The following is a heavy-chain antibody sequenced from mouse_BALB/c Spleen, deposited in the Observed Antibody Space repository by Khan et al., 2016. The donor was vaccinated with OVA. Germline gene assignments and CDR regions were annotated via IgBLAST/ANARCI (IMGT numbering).Heavy chain of an antibody. V-gene: IGHV1S136*01. D-gene: IGHD1-2*01. CDR1: GYTFTSYV. CDR2: INPNNDGT. J-gene: IGHJ3*01. CDR3: ARSGRLGLTY. Sequence: VQLQQSGPELVKPGASVKMSCKASGYTFTSYVMHWVKQKPGQGLEWIGYINPNNDGTKYNEKFKGKATLTSDKSSSTAYMEVTSLTSEDSAVYFWARSGRLGLTYWGQGTLVTVSA.